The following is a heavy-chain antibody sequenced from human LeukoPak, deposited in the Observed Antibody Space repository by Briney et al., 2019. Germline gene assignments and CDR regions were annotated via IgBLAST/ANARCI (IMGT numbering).Heavy chain of an antibody. CDR1: GGTFSSYA. D-gene: IGHD6-19*01. CDR2: LIPILGIA. Sequence: ASVKVSCKASGGTFSSYAISWVRQAPGQGLEWMGRLIPILGIANYAQKFQGRVTITADKSTSTAYMELSSPRSEDTAVYYCAVYSSGWVFDYWGQGTLVTVSS. J-gene: IGHJ4*02. CDR3: AVYSSGWVFDY. V-gene: IGHV1-69*04.